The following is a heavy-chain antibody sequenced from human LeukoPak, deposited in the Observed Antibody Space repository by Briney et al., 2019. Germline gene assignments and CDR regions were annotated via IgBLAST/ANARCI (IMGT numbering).Heavy chain of an antibody. V-gene: IGHV4-59*08. CDR1: GGSISSDY. Sequence: PSETLSLTCTVSGGSISSDYWNWIRQPPGKGLEWIGYIYYSGSTSYNPSLKSRVTISVDTSKNQFSLKLSSVTAADTAVYYCARGLYSSSWYPNNWGQGTLVTVSS. J-gene: IGHJ4*02. CDR3: ARGLYSSSWYPNN. D-gene: IGHD6-13*01. CDR2: IYYSGST.